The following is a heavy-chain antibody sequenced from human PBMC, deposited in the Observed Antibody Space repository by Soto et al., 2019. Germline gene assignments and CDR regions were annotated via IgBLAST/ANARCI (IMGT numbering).Heavy chain of an antibody. CDR2: ISGSGGST. CDR1: GFTFSSYA. Sequence: GGSLRLSCAASGFTFSSYAMSWVRQAPGKGLEWVSAISGSGGSTYYADSVKGRFTISRDNSKNTLYLQMNSLRAEDTAVYYCAKVRGLRYYYDSNYYGMDVWGQGTTVTVSS. CDR3: AKVRGLRYYYDSNYYGMDV. D-gene: IGHD3-22*01. J-gene: IGHJ6*02. V-gene: IGHV3-23*01.